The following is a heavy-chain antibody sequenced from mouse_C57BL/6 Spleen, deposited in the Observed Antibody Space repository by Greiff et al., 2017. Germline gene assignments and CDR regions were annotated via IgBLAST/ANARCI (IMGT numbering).Heavy chain of an antibody. CDR2: ISSGSSTI. V-gene: IGHV5-17*01. CDR3: ARTPDCYYEMDY. CDR1: GFTFSDYG. J-gene: IGHJ4*01. D-gene: IGHD2-4*01. Sequence: EVQRVESGGGLVKPGGSLKLSCAASGFTFSDYGMHWVRQAPEKGLEWVAYISSGSSTIYYADTVKGRFTIARDNAKNTLFLQRTSLRSEDTAMYYCARTPDCYYEMDYWGQGTSVTVSS.